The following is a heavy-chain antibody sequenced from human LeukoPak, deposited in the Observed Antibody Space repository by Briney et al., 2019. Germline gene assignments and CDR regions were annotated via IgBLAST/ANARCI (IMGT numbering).Heavy chain of an antibody. J-gene: IGHJ6*03. CDR2: IYYSGST. D-gene: IGHD6-19*01. V-gene: IGHV4-59*01. CDR3: ARDVRIAVAGTGFSYYYYYYMDV. Sequence: PSETLSLTCTVSGGSISSYYWSWIRQPPGKGLEWIGYIYYSGSTNYNPSLKSRVTISVDTSKNQFSLKLSSVTAADTAVYYCARDVRIAVAGTGFSYYYYYYMDVWGKGTTVTISS. CDR1: GGSISSYY.